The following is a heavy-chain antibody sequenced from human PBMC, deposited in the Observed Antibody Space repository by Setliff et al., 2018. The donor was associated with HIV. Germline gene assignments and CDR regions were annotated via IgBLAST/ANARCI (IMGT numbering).Heavy chain of an antibody. J-gene: IGHJ6*03. CDR3: AREFGAGIRQIVAGEFYYMDV. V-gene: IGHV1-2*06. CDR2: INPNNGDT. CDR1: GYTFTDYY. D-gene: IGHD5-12*01. Sequence: ASVKVSCKASGYTFTDYYIHWVRQAPGQGLEWMGRINPNNGDTNYAQKFQGRVTMTRYTSISTAYMELSRLRSDDTAVYYCAREFGAGIRQIVAGEFYYMDVWGKGTTVTVS.